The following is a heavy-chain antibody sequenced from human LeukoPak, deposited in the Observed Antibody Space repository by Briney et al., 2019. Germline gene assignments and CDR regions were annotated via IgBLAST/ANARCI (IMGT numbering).Heavy chain of an antibody. V-gene: IGHV4-39*01. CDR3: ARQEYSYGHDY. CDR2: TYYSGST. Sequence: PSETLSLTCTVSGGSISSSSYYWGWIRRPPGKGLEWIGSTYYSGSTYYNPSLKSRVTISVDTSKNQFSLKLSSVTAADTAVYYCARQEYSYGHDYWGQGTLVTVSS. J-gene: IGHJ4*02. D-gene: IGHD5-18*01. CDR1: GGSISSSSYY.